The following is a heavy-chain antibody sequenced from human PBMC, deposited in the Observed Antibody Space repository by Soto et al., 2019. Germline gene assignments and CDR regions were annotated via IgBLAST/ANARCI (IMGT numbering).Heavy chain of an antibody. CDR3: ARDPVGVTHFDY. CDR1: SISTYY. D-gene: IGHD1-26*01. J-gene: IGHJ4*02. V-gene: IGHV4-59*01. CDR2: IYYLGRT. Sequence: PSETLSLTCTVDSISTYYWNWIRQPPGKGLEWIGYIYYLGRTNYNSSLKSRITMSIDTSKNQFSLKLSSVTAADTAIYYCARDPVGVTHFDYWGQGAPVTAPQ.